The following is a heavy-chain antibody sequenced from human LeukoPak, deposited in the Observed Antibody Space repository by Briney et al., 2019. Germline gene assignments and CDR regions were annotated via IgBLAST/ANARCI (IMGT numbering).Heavy chain of an antibody. D-gene: IGHD2-2*01. V-gene: IGHV4-34*01. J-gene: IGHJ6*02. CDR2: INHSGST. CDR3: ASPYCSSTSCSPEGDYYYGMDV. CDR1: GGSFSGYY. Sequence: SETLSLTCAVYGGSFSGYYWSWIRQPPVKGLEWIGEINHSGSTNYNPSLKSRVTISVDTSKNQFSLKLSSVTAADTAVYYCASPYCSSTSCSPEGDYYYGMDVWGQGATVTVSS.